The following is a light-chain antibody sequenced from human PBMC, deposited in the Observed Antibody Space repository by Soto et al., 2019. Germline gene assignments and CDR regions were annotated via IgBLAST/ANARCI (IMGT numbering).Light chain of an antibody. CDR1: ISDVGSYNH. CDR2: EVT. CDR3: ISYTGSSTSSV. J-gene: IGLJ1*01. Sequence: QSLLTQAASVSGSRGQSITIACSGTISDVGSYNHVAWYQQFPGKTPKLIIYEVTYRPSGVSHRFSASKSGNTASLTISGLQAEDEADYYCISYTGSSTSSVFGTGTKVTVL. V-gene: IGLV2-14*01.